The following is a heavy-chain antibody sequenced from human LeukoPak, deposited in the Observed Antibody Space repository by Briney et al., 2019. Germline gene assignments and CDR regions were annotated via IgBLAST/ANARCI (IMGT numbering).Heavy chain of an antibody. CDR2: IYYTGST. J-gene: IGHJ4*02. CDR1: GGSISNYY. V-gene: IGHV4-59*01. CDR3: ARITVGYYGDYGLDS. Sequence: PSETLSLTCTVSGGSISNYYWIWIRQPPGKGLKWIGYIYYTGSTNYNPSLKSRVTISVDTSKNRFSLKLGSVTGADTAVYYCARITVGYYGDYGLDSWGQGTLVTVSS. D-gene: IGHD4-17*01.